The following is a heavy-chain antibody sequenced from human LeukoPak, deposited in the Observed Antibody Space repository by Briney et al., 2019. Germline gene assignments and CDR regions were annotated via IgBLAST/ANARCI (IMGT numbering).Heavy chain of an antibody. V-gene: IGHV3-23*01. CDR3: AKDSQLSPAFDI. CDR1: GFTFSSYA. CDR2: ISGSGGST. D-gene: IGHD1-1*01. J-gene: IGHJ3*02. Sequence: GGSLRLSCAASGFTFSSYAMSWVRQAPGKGLEWVSAISGSGGSTYYADSVKGRFTISRDNSKNTLYLQMNSLRAVDTAVYYCAKDSQLSPAFDIWGQGTMVTVSS.